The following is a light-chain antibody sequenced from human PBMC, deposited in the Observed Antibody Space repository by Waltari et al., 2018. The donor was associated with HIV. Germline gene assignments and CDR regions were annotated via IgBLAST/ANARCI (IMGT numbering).Light chain of an antibody. CDR2: HDD. J-gene: IGLJ2*01. CDR3: ATWDDGLNALL. V-gene: IGLV1-36*01. Sequence: QSVLTPSPSVSEAPGQRVTITCSGSSSNIGSHAVTWFRQSPGKPPKLLVYHDDLILSGVSDRLSASKSGTSASLAINDLQSEDESLYYCATWDDGLNALLFGGGTKVTVL. CDR1: SSNIGSHA.